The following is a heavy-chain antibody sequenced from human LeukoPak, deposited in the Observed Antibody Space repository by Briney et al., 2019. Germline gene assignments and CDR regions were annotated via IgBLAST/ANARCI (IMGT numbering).Heavy chain of an antibody. Sequence: EASVKVSCKASGYTFTGYYMHWVRQAPGQGLEWMGWINPNSGGTNYAQKFQGRVTMTRDTSISTAYMELSGLRSDDTAVYYCARLRYSSGWYDYWGQGTLVTVSS. J-gene: IGHJ4*02. CDR1: GYTFTGYY. CDR2: INPNSGGT. V-gene: IGHV1-2*02. CDR3: ARLRYSSGWYDY. D-gene: IGHD6-19*01.